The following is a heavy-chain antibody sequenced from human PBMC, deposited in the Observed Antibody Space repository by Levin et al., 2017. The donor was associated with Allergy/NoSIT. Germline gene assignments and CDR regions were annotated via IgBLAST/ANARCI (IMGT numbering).Heavy chain of an antibody. CDR2: ISSSSSYI. CDR3: AREGTDYYDSSIDAFDI. CDR1: GFTFSSYS. Sequence: GGSLRLSCAASGFTFSSYSMNWVRQAPGKGLEWVSSISSSSSYIYYADSVKGRFTISRDNAKNSLYLQMNSLRAEDTAVYYCAREGTDYYDSSIDAFDIWGQGTMVTVSS. J-gene: IGHJ3*02. D-gene: IGHD3-22*01. V-gene: IGHV3-21*01.